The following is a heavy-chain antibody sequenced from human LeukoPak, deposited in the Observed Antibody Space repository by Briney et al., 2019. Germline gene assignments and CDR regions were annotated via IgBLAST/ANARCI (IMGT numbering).Heavy chain of an antibody. CDR2: IYTSGST. Sequence: SETLSLTCTVSGGSISSYYWSWIREPAGKGLEWIGRIYTSGSTNYNPSLKSRVTMSVDTSKNQFSLKLSSVTAADTAVYYCAREEGSIAAAGIDYWGQGTLVTVSS. D-gene: IGHD6-13*01. V-gene: IGHV4-4*07. CDR3: AREEGSIAAAGIDY. CDR1: GGSISSYY. J-gene: IGHJ4*02.